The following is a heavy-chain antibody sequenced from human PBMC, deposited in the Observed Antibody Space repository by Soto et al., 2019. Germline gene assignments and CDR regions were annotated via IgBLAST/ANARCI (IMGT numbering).Heavy chain of an antibody. J-gene: IGHJ6*02. V-gene: IGHV1-46*01. CDR1: GYSFTNYA. Sequence: GASVKVSCRASGYSFTNYAMHWVRQAPGQRLEWMGIINPGGGSTSYAQKFQGRVTMTRDTSTSTVYMELSSLRSEDTAVYYCASRLDSESGYYYYDMDVWGRGTTVTVSS. CDR2: INPGGGST. D-gene: IGHD3-10*01. CDR3: ASRLDSESGYYYYDMDV.